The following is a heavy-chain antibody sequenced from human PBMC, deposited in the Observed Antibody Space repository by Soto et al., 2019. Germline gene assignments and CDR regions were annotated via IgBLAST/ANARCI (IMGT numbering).Heavy chain of an antibody. V-gene: IGHV4-59*01. CDR2: IYYSGST. CDR1: GGSISSYY. Sequence: PSETLSLTCTVSGGSISSYYCSWIRQPPGKGLEWIGYIYYSGSTNYNPSLKSRVTISVDTSKNQFSLKLSSVTAADTAVYYCARDRPGYYFDYWGQGTLVTVSS. CDR3: ARDRPGYYFDY. J-gene: IGHJ4*02.